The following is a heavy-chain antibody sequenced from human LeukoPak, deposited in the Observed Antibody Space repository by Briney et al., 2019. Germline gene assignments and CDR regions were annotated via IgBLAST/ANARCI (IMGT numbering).Heavy chain of an antibody. J-gene: IGHJ6*04. Sequence: SVKVSCKASGGTFSSYAISWVRQAPGQGLEWMGGIIPIFGTANYAQKFQGRVPITADKSTSTAYMDLSRLSFEDTAVYSCAGGSGRYSVGYYYYYGMDVWGKGTTVTVSS. V-gene: IGHV1-69*06. CDR1: GGTFSSYA. CDR2: IIPIFGTA. D-gene: IGHD3-10*01. CDR3: AGGSGRYSVGYYYYYGMDV.